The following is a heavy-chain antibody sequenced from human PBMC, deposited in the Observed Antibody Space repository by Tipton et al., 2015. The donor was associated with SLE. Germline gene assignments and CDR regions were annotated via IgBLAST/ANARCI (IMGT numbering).Heavy chain of an antibody. CDR2: IGHDGGA. CDR1: DGSLSGYY. Sequence: TLSLTCTVFDGSLSGYYWAWLRQSPGKGLERIGEIGHDGGANYNPSLESRGTISLETSKNQFSLKLTSVTAADTAVYYCARDGGQRVISGTYDFYYYGWDVWGQGTTVTVSS. J-gene: IGHJ6*02. CDR3: ARDGGQRVISGTYDFYYYGWDV. V-gene: IGHV4-34*01. D-gene: IGHD6-13*01.